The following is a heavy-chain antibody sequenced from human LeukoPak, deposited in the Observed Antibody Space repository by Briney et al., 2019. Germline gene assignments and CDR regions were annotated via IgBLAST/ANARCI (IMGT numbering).Heavy chain of an antibody. CDR2: IIPIFGTA. J-gene: IGHJ4*02. CDR1: GGTFSSYA. D-gene: IGHD5-18*01. Sequence: GASVKVSCKASGGTFSSYAISWVRQAPGQGLEWMGGIIPIFGTANYAQKFQGRVTITADESTSTAYMELSSLRSEDTAEYYCARDATYSYGFGYWGQGTLVTVSS. V-gene: IGHV1-69*13. CDR3: ARDATYSYGFGY.